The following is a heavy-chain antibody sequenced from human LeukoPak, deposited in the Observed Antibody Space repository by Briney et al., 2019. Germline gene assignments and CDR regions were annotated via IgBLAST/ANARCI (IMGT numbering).Heavy chain of an antibody. CDR3: ARGRRGSSGPWSWYLDL. CDR1: GFTLTNFD. Sequence: ASVKVSCKASGFTLTNFDINWVRQATGQGLEWMGWINSNTGNTGYAQEFQGRVTMTRDTSIDTAYMQLTNLRSEDTAVYYCARGRRGSSGPWSWYLDLWGRGTLVTASS. J-gene: IGHJ2*01. CDR2: INSNTGNT. V-gene: IGHV1-8*01. D-gene: IGHD3-22*01.